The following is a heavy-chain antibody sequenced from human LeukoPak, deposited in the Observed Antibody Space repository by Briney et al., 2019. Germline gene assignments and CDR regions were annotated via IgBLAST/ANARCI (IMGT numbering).Heavy chain of an antibody. D-gene: IGHD1-26*01. CDR3: ASPPRGYYQHFDY. Sequence: SETLSLTCSVSGGSISSSSYYWGWIRQPPGKGLEWIGTIYDSRRTFHSPSLKSRVTISVDTSKNQFSLKLSSVTAADTAVYYRASPPRGYYQHFDYWGQGTLVTVSS. CDR1: GGSISSSSYY. CDR2: IYDSRRT. V-gene: IGHV4-39*01. J-gene: IGHJ4*02.